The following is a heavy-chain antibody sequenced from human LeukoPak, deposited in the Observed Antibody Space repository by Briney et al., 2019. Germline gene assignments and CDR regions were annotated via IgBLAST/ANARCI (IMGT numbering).Heavy chain of an antibody. V-gene: IGHV3-30-3*01. Sequence: GGSLRLPCAASGFTFSSYAMHWVRQAPGKGLEWVAVISYDGSNKYYADSVKGRFTISRDNSKNTLYLQMNSLRAEDTAVYYCARVRATVTTLDAFDIWGQGTMVTVSS. CDR3: ARVRATVTTLDAFDI. J-gene: IGHJ3*02. CDR1: GFTFSSYA. CDR2: ISYDGSNK. D-gene: IGHD4-17*01.